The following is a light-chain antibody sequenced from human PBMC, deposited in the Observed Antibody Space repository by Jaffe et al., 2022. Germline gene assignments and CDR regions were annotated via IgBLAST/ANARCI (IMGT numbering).Light chain of an antibody. V-gene: IGKV1-33*01. J-gene: IGKJ4*01. CDR2: DAS. Sequence: DIQMTQSPSSLSASVGDRVTITCQASQDISNYLNWYQQKPGKAPKLLIYDASNLETGVPSRFSGSGSGTDFTFTISSLQPEDIATYYCQQYGETFGGGTKVEIK. CDR3: QQYGET. CDR1: QDISNY.